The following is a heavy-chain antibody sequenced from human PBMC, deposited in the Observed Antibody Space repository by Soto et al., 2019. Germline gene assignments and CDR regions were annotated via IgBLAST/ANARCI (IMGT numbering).Heavy chain of an antibody. CDR3: ARVSATGTRWFDP. CDR2: ISHRGTA. J-gene: IGHJ5*02. V-gene: IGHV4-31*03. D-gene: IGHD6-13*01. CDR1: GGSSSSGNYY. Sequence: PSETLSLTCTVSGGSSSSGNYYWSWIRQHPGKGLERIGYISHRGTAYYTPSLKSRVSLSVDPSKSQFSLNVTSLTAADTAVYYCARVSATGTRWFDPWGPGTLVTAPQ.